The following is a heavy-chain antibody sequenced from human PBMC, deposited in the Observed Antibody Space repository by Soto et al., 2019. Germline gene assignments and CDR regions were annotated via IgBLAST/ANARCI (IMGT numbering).Heavy chain of an antibody. CDR1: GYTFTSYG. D-gene: IGHD5-18*01. CDR3: AREKWIQLWFYRDQDAFDI. J-gene: IGHJ3*02. Sequence: RASVKVSCKASGYTFTSYGISWVRQAPGQGLEWMGWISAYNGNTNYAQKLQGRVTMTTDTSTSTAYMELRSLRSDDTAVYYCAREKWIQLWFYRDQDAFDIWGQGTMVSVSS. CDR2: ISAYNGNT. V-gene: IGHV1-18*01.